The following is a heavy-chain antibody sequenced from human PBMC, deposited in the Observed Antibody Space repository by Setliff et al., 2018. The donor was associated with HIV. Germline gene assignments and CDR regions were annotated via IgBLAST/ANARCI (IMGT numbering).Heavy chain of an antibody. CDR2: IYVTGST. J-gene: IGHJ4*01. D-gene: IGHD4-17*01. Sequence: PSETLSLTCSVSGGSISSDNYYWGWIRQPPGKGLEWIGHIYVTGSTAYKPYLRGRATISLDTSKNQFSLKLTSVTAADTAVYFCARLSTGDLRLFEYWGHGALVTVSS. CDR1: GGSISSDNYY. CDR3: ARLSTGDLRLFEY. V-gene: IGHV4-39*07.